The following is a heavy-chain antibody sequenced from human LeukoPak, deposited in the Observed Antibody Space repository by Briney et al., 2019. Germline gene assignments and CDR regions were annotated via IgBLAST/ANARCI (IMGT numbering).Heavy chain of an antibody. CDR2: INRSGST. CDR3: AGYIVSTIYVY. Sequence: SETLSLTCAVSGGSISSSNWWSWVRQPPGKGLEWIGEINRSGSTNYNPSLKGRVTISVDKSKNQFSLKLSSVTAADAAVYYCAGYIVSTIYVYWGQGTLVTVSS. CDR1: GGSISSSNW. V-gene: IGHV4-4*02. D-gene: IGHD5/OR15-5a*01. J-gene: IGHJ4*02.